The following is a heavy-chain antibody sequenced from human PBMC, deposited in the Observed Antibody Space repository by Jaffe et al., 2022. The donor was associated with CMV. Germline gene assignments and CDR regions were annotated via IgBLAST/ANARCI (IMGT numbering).Heavy chain of an antibody. CDR1: GFTFSSYW. V-gene: IGHV3-7*03. J-gene: IGHJ6*03. D-gene: IGHD2-15*01. CDR3: VRERKELVVGVTLRNYYYYMDV. CDR2: IKQDGSEK. Sequence: EVQLVESGGGLVQPGGSLRLSCAASGFTFSSYWMTWVRQAPGKGLEWVANIKQDGSEKYYVDSVKGRFSISRDNARSSLYLQMNSLRAEDTAVYYCVRERKELVVGVTLRNYYYYMDVWGKGTTVTVSS.